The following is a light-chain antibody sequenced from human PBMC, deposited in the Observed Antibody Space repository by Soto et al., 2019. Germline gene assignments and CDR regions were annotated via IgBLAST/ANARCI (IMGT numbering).Light chain of an antibody. Sequence: QSALTQPASVSESPGQSITVSCTGTSSDVGGYNYVSWYQQHPDKAPKLMIYDVSDRPSGVSNRFSGSKSGNTASLTISGLQAEDEADYYCSSYSSSSTLYVFGTGTKLTVL. V-gene: IGLV2-14*01. CDR2: DVS. CDR3: SSYSSSSTLYV. J-gene: IGLJ1*01. CDR1: SSDVGGYNY.